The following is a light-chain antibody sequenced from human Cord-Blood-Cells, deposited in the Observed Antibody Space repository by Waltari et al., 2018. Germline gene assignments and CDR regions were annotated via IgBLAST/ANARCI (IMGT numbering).Light chain of an antibody. V-gene: IGLV1-47*01. J-gene: IGLJ3*02. CDR1: SSNIGSNY. CDR3: AAWDDSLSGRKV. CDR2: RNN. Sequence: QSVLTQPPSASGTPGQRVTISCSGSSSNIGSNYVYWYQQLPGTAPKPLIYRNNQPPSGVPDRFSGSKSGTSASLAISGLRSEDEADYYCAAWDDSLSGRKVFGGGTKLTVL.